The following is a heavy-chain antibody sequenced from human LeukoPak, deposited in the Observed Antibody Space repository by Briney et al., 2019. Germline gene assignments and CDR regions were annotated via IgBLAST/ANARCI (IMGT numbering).Heavy chain of an antibody. V-gene: IGHV3-21*01. J-gene: IGHJ4*02. CDR1: GFTFGDYA. Sequence: GGSLRLSCTASGFTFGDYAMSWVRQAPGKGLEWVSSISSSSSNIYYADSVRGRFTVSRDNAKNSLYLQMNSLTAEDTAVYYCARRATTERGHSYGLDYWGQGTLVTVSS. D-gene: IGHD5-18*01. CDR2: ISSSSSNI. CDR3: ARRATTERGHSYGLDY.